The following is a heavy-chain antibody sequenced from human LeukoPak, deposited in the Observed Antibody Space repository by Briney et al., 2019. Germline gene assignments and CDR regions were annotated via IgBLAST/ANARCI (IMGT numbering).Heavy chain of an antibody. D-gene: IGHD4-23*01. CDR1: GFTFKTYH. V-gene: IGHV3-33*01. CDR3: ARENCADSGGVDY. Sequence: GGSLRLSCVTSGFTFKTYHMHWVRQAPGKGLEWVGVIWYRVTDNDYADSVKGRFTISRDDSMNTVYLEMNSLRVEDTAVYYCARENCADSGGVDYWGRGTLVTVSA. J-gene: IGHJ4*02. CDR2: IWYRVTDN.